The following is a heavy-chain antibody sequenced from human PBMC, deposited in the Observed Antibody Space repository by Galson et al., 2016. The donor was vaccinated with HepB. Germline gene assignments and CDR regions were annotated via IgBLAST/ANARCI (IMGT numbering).Heavy chain of an antibody. CDR2: TFYRSSRQN. CDR3: ARSYLLGRGFGW. CDR1: GDSVSSNSAG. J-gene: IGHJ4*02. V-gene: IGHV6-1*01. D-gene: IGHD3-10*01. Sequence: CAISGDSVSSNSAGWNWIRQSPSRGLEWLGRTFYRSSRQNHYAESVKSRITINPDTSKNQFSLQLSSVTPEDTAVYYCARSYLLGRGFGWWGQGTLVTVSS.